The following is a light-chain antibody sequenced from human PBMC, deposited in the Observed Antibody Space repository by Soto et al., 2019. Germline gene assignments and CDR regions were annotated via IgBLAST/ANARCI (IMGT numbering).Light chain of an antibody. CDR2: TND. Sequence: QSVLTQPPSASGTPGQRVTISCSGRFSNIGSNYVYWYQQLPGTAPKLLIFTNDQRTSGVPGRFSGSKSGTSASLAISGLRYEDEADYYCASWDDSMSGYVFGTGNKVTVL. V-gene: IGLV1-47*02. J-gene: IGLJ1*01. CDR3: ASWDDSMSGYV. CDR1: FSNIGSNY.